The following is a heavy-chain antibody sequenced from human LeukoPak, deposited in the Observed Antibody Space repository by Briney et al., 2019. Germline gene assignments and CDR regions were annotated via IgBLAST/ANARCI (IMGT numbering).Heavy chain of an antibody. V-gene: IGHV4-59*01. CDR3: ARALYNFGVLYMDV. J-gene: IGHJ6*03. CDR2: VYSTGTT. Sequence: PSETLSLTCTVSGGSISSYYWSWIRQPPGQGLEWIGQVYSTGTTNYNPSLNSRVTISVDTSKNQFSLKLNSVTAADTAVYYCARALYNFGVLYMDVWGKGTTVTISS. CDR1: GGSISSYY. D-gene: IGHD3-3*01.